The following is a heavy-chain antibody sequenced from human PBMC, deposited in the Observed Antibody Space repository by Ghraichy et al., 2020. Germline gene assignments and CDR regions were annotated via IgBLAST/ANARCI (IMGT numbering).Heavy chain of an antibody. CDR3: ARHGEMATITPFDY. V-gene: IGHV4-39*01. CDR1: GGSISSSSYY. CDR2: IYYSGST. D-gene: IGHD5-24*01. Sequence: GSLRLSCTVSGGSISSSSYYWGWIRQPPGKGLEWIGSIYYSGSTYYNPSLKSRVTISVDTSKNQFSLKLSSVTAADTAVYYCARHGEMATITPFDYWGQGTLVTVSS. J-gene: IGHJ4*02.